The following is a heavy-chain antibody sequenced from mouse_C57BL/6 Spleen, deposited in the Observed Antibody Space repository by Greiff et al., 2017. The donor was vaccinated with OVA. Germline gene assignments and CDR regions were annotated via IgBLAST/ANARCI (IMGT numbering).Heavy chain of an antibody. CDR1: CLPFPSFL. Sequence: QVQLQQAGAELAKPWAFVKPFLKASCLPFPSFLVPLVKPRPGQGPEWVGYIYPSSGYTKYNQKFKDKATLTADKSSSTAYMQLSSLTYEDSAVYYCAREGTWAYWGQGTLVTVSA. V-gene: IGHV1-7*01. CDR3: AREGTWAY. J-gene: IGHJ3*01. D-gene: IGHD3-3*01. CDR2: IYPSSGYT.